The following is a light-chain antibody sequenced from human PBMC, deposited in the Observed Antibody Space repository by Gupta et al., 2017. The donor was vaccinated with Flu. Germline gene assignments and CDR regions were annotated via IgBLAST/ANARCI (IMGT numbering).Light chain of an antibody. Sequence: QSALTQPASVSGSPGQAITISCSGISSDVSGYDFVSWYQHYPGTAPKLMISDVNARPSGVSNRFSGSKSSNTASLTISGLQAEDEADYYCISYTSRHTFVFGTGTKVTVL. CDR3: ISYTSRHTFV. CDR2: DVN. V-gene: IGLV2-14*01. J-gene: IGLJ1*01. CDR1: SSDVSGYDF.